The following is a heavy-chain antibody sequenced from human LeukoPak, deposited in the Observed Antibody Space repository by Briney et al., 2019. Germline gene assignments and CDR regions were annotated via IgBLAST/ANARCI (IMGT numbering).Heavy chain of an antibody. CDR3: ARAIAVGVEFDY. J-gene: IGHJ4*02. V-gene: IGHV1-18*01. CDR2: ISAYNGNT. CDR1: GYTFTSYG. Sequence: ASVKVSCKASGYTFTSYGISWVRQAPGQGLEWMGWISAYNGNTNYAQKLQGKVTMTTDTSTSTAYMELRSLRSDGTAVYYCARAIAVGVEFDYWGQGTLVTVSS. D-gene: IGHD6-19*01.